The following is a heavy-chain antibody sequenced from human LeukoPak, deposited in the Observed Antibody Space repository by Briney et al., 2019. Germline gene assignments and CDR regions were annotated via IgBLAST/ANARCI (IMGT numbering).Heavy chain of an antibody. Sequence: ASVKVSCKASGYTFSTYGLSWVRQAPGQGLEWMGWIIAYNGDTNYAQKLQDRVTMTTDTSTNTAYMQLRSLTSDDTAVYYCARFGIGQVVFDDWAQRRQLLFDYWGQGSLVTVSS. J-gene: IGHJ4*02. V-gene: IGHV1-18*04. CDR1: GYTFSTYG. CDR2: IIAYNGDT. D-gene: IGHD6-6*01. CDR3: ARFGIGQVVFDDWAQRRQLLFDY.